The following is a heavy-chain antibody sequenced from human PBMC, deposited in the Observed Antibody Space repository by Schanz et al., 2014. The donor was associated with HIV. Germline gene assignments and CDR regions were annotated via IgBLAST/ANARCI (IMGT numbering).Heavy chain of an antibody. CDR1: GFTFDSYG. CDR3: ARQGLRFSFWLDY. V-gene: IGHV3-30*03. D-gene: IGHD4-17*01. Sequence: QVQLVESGGGVVQPGRSLRLSCAASGFTFDSYGIHWVRQAPGKGLEWVAVISYDGSNKKYADSVKGRFTISRDNSKNTLYLQMKSLRREDTAVYFCARQGLRFSFWLDYWGQGTPVTVSP. CDR2: ISYDGSNK. J-gene: IGHJ4*02.